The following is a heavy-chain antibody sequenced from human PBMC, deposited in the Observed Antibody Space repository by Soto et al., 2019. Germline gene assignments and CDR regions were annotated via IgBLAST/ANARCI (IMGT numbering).Heavy chain of an antibody. CDR1: GFTFTRYS. V-gene: IGHV3-21*01. J-gene: IGHJ4*02. CDR3: ARESEDLTSNLDY. Sequence: GGSLRLSCAASGFTFTRYSMNWVRQAPGKGLEWVSSISSTTNYIYYADSMKGRFTVSRDNAKNSVYLEMNSLSAEDTAVYYCARESEDLTSNLDYWGQGTLVTVSS. CDR2: ISSTTNYI.